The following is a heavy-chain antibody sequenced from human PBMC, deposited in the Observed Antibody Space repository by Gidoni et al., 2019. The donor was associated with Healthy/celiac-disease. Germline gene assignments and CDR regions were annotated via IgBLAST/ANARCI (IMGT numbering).Heavy chain of an antibody. CDR2: IIPIFGTA. D-gene: IGHD2-2*01. CDR1: GGPFSSYA. V-gene: IGHV1-69*01. J-gene: IGHJ5*02. CDR3: ARAGYCSSTSCHNWFDP. Sequence: QVQLVQSGAEVKKPGSSVKVSCKASGGPFSSYAISWVRQAPGHGLEWMGGIIPIFGTANDAKKFQGRVTITADESTSTAYMELSSLRSEDTAVYYCARAGYCSSTSCHNWFDPWGQGTLVTVSS.